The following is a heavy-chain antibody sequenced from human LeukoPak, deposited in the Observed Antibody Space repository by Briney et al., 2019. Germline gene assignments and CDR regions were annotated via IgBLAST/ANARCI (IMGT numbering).Heavy chain of an antibody. D-gene: IGHD6-13*01. CDR1: GGSINSSSYY. V-gene: IGHV4-39*07. CDR2: IYYSGTT. CDR3: ARDQGLTVAAADNWFDP. Sequence: SETLSLTCTVSGGSINSSSYYWAWIRQPPGKGLEWIRSIYYSGTTYYNPSLRSRVTISVDTSENQFSLKLSSVTAADTAMYYCARDQGLTVAAADNWFDPWGQGTLVTVSS. J-gene: IGHJ5*02.